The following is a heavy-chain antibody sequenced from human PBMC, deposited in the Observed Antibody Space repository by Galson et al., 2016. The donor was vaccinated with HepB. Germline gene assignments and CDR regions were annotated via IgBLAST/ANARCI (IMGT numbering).Heavy chain of an antibody. CDR2: IDTDGSTT. Sequence: SLRLSCAVSGFTFSNYWMHWVRQAPGKGLVWVSRIDTDGSTTSYADSVKGRFTISRDNAKNTLYLQMNSLRAEDTAVYYCARWGSTGGWRGYYYYMDVWGKGTTVTVSS. CDR3: ARWGSTGGWRGYYYYMDV. J-gene: IGHJ6*03. V-gene: IGHV3-74*01. D-gene: IGHD3-16*01. CDR1: GFTFSNYW.